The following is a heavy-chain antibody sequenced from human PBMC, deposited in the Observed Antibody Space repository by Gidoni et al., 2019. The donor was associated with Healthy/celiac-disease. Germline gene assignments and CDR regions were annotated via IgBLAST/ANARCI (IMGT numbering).Heavy chain of an antibody. Sequence: EVQLVESGGGLVQPGRSLRLSCAASGFTFDDYAMHWVRQAPGKGLEWVSGISWNSGSIGYADSVKGRFTISRDNAKNSLYLQMNSLRAEDTALYYCAKDISGRGYSGYDYSDYWGQGTLVTVSS. CDR2: ISWNSGSI. J-gene: IGHJ4*02. CDR1: GFTFDDYA. V-gene: IGHV3-9*01. D-gene: IGHD5-12*01. CDR3: AKDISGRGYSGYDYSDY.